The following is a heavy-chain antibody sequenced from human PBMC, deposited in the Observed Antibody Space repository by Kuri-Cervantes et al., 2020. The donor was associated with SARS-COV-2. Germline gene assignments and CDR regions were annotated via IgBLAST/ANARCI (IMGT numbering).Heavy chain of an antibody. CDR3: ASGQGYRSGGSCYGSYWYFDL. CDR2: ISSSSSYI. CDR1: GFTFSSYS. J-gene: IGHJ2*01. D-gene: IGHD2-15*01. V-gene: IGHV3-21*01. Sequence: GESLKISCAASGFTFSSYSMNWVRQAPGKGLEWVSSISSSSSYIYYADSVKGRFTISRDNAKNSLYLQMNSLRAEDTAVYYCASGQGYRSGGSCYGSYWYFDLWGRGTLVTVSS.